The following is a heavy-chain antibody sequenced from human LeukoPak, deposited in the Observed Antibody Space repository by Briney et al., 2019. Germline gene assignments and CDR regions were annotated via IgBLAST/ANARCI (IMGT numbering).Heavy chain of an antibody. CDR3: ARHEYSGSYYGLSWFDP. J-gene: IGHJ5*02. CDR1: GGSISSSGYD. D-gene: IGHD1-26*01. V-gene: IGHV4-39*01. Sequence: PSETLSLTCTVSGGSISSSGYDWGWIRQPPGKGLEWIASIYYSGSTYYNPSLKSRVTISVDTSKNQLSLKLSSLTAADTAVYYCARHEYSGSYYGLSWFDPWGQGTLVTVSS. CDR2: IYYSGST.